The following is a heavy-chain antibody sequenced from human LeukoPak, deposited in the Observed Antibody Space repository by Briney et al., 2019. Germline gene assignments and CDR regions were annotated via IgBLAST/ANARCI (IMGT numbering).Heavy chain of an antibody. Sequence: PGGSLRLSCAASGFTFSSYSMSWVRQAPGKGLEWVSSISSSSSYIYYADSGKGRCTISRDNAKNSLYLQMNSLRAEDTAVYYCAKGWYGDFFDYWGQGTLVTVSS. CDR3: AKGWYGDFFDY. CDR2: ISSSSSYI. CDR1: GFTFSSYS. J-gene: IGHJ4*02. D-gene: IGHD3-10*01. V-gene: IGHV3-21*04.